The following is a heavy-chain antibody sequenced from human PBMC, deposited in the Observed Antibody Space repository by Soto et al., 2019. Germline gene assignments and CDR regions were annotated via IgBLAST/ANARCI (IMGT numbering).Heavy chain of an antibody. D-gene: IGHD3-22*01. CDR2: IRSKPNSYAT. V-gene: IGHV3-73*01. Sequence: GGSLRLSCAASGFTFSDSSIHWVRQASGKGLEWVGRIRSKPNSYATAYAASVKGRFTISRDDSKNTAYLQMNSLKSEDTAVYYCAANRGYNYYYGMDVWGQGTTVTVSS. CDR1: GFTFSDSS. J-gene: IGHJ6*02. CDR3: AANRGYNYYYGMDV.